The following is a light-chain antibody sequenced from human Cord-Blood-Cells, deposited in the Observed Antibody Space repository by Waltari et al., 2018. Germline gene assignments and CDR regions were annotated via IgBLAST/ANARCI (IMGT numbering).Light chain of an antibody. Sequence: QSALPQPPSVSGSPGQSTTFSCTGPGSKVGSNTLSSWYQQHPGKAPKLMIYEVSKRPSGVSNRFSGSKSGNTASLTISGLQAEDEADYYCCSYAGSSTFVFGTGIKVTVL. J-gene: IGLJ1*01. V-gene: IGLV2-23*02. CDR3: CSYAGSSTFV. CDR1: GSKVGSNTL. CDR2: EVS.